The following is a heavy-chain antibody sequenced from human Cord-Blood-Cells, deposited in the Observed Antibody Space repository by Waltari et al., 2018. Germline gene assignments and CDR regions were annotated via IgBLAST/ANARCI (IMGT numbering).Heavy chain of an antibody. CDR1: GGSLSGYY. V-gene: IGHV4-34*01. D-gene: IGHD2-2*02. J-gene: IGHJ4*02. CDR3: ARVYPGDY. Sequence: QVQLQQWGAGLLKPSATLPLTCAVSGGSLSGYYWSWIRQPPGKGLEWIGEINHSGSTNYNPSLKSRVTISVDTSKNQFSLKLSSVTAADTAVYYCARVYPGDYWGQGTLVTVSS. CDR2: INHSGST.